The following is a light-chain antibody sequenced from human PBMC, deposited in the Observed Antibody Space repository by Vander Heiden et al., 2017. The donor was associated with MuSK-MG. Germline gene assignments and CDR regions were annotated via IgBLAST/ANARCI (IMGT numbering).Light chain of an antibody. J-gene: IGKJ4*01. CDR3: HQSYSTHS. V-gene: IGKV1-39*01. Sequence: DIQMTQSPSSLSASVGDRVTITSRASQSISSALNAYQQKPGKAPNLLISAASSLRSRVPLRFSGSGSGTDFTLTSSSLQPEDFATYYWHQSYSTHSFGRGTKVEIK. CDR1: QSISSA. CDR2: AAS.